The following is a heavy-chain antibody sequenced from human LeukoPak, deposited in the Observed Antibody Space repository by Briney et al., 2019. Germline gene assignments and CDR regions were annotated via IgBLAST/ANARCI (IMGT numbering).Heavy chain of an antibody. J-gene: IGHJ4*02. CDR3: AKDYYDFWSGYSRALYYFDY. D-gene: IGHD3-3*01. CDR1: GFTFSSYA. CDR2: IWYDGSNK. Sequence: AGGSLRLSCAASGFTFSSYAMSWVRQAPGKGLEWVAVIWYDGSNKYYADSVKGRFTISRDNSKNTLYLQMNSLRAEDTAVYYCAKDYYDFWSGYSRALYYFDYWGQGTLVTVSS. V-gene: IGHV3-33*06.